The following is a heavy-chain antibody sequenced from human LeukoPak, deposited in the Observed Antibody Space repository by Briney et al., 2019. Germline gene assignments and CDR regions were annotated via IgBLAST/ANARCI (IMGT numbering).Heavy chain of an antibody. Sequence: GGSLRLSCAVSGITLSNYGMSWVRQAPGKGLEWVAGISDRGNRTNYADSVKGRFTISTDHPKNTLYLQMNSLRAEDTAVYFCAKRGVVIRVILVGFHKEAYYFDSWGQGALVTVSS. D-gene: IGHD3-22*01. J-gene: IGHJ4*02. CDR3: AKRGVVIRVILVGFHKEAYYFDS. CDR1: GITLSNYG. CDR2: ISDRGNRT. V-gene: IGHV3-23*01.